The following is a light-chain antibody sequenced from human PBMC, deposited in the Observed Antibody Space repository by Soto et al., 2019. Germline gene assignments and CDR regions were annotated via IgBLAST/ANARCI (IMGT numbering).Light chain of an antibody. V-gene: IGLV2-8*01. CDR1: SSDVGGYNY. CDR3: SSYAGTSYIV. J-gene: IGLJ1*01. CDR2: AVN. Sequence: QSVLTQPPSASWSLGQSVTISCTGTSSDVGGYNYVSWYQQLPGKAPKLIIYAVNKWPSGVPDRFSGSKSGNTASLTVSGLQAEDEADYYCSSYAGTSYIVFGSGTKGTVL.